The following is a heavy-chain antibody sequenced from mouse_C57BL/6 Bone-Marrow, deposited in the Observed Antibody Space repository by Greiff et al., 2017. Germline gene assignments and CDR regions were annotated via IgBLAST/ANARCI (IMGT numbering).Heavy chain of an antibody. J-gene: IGHJ1*03. Sequence: VQLQQPGAELVRPGSSVKLSCKASGYTFTSYWMDWVKQRPGQGLEWIGNIYPSDSETHYNQKFKDKATLPVDKSSSTAYMQLSSLTSEDSAVYYCARGGRRYFDVWGTGTTVTVAS. D-gene: IGHD1-1*01. CDR2: IYPSDSET. V-gene: IGHV1-61*01. CDR3: ARGGRRYFDV. CDR1: GYTFTSYW.